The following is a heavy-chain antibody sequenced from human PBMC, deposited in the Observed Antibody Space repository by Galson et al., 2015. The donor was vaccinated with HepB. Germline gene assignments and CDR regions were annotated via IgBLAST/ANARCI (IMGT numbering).Heavy chain of an antibody. CDR3: ARGSHELRYFDWSDAFDI. V-gene: IGHV4-59*01. CDR1: GGSISSYY. Sequence: SETLSLTCTVSGGSISSYYWSWIRQPPGKGLEWIGYIYYSGSTNYNPSLKSRVTISVDTSKNQFSLKLSSVTAADTAVYYCARGSHELRYFDWSDAFDIWGQGTMVTVSS. CDR2: IYYSGST. D-gene: IGHD3-9*01. J-gene: IGHJ3*02.